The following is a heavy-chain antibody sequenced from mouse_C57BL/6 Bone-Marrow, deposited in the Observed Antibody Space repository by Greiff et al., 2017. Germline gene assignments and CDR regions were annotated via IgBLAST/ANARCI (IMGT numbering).Heavy chain of an antibody. CDR1: GYTFTSYG. CDR2: IYPRSGNT. V-gene: IGHV1-81*01. Sequence: VQLQQSGAELARPGASVKLSCKASGYTFTSYGISWVKQRTGQGLEWIGEIYPRSGNTYYNEKFKGKATLTADKSSSTAYMELRRLTSEDSAVYFCAREGADSNYYFDYWGQGTTLTVSS. J-gene: IGHJ2*01. D-gene: IGHD2-5*01. CDR3: AREGADSNYYFDY.